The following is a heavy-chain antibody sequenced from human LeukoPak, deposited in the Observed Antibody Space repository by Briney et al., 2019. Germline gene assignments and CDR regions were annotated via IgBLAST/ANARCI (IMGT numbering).Heavy chain of an antibody. CDR3: AAFYSHSNPKAV. CDR2: ISSSGSTT. Sequence: GGSLRLSCAASGFAFSTYEMNWVRQAPGKGLEWISYISSSGSTTEYADSVKGRFTISRDNAKNSLYLQMNSLSAEDTAIYHCAAFYSHSNPKAVWGQGTLVPVS. V-gene: IGHV3-48*03. J-gene: IGHJ3*01. D-gene: IGHD3-22*01. CDR1: GFAFSTYE.